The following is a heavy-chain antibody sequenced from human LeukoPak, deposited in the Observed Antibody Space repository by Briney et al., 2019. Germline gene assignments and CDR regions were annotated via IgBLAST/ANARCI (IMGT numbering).Heavy chain of an antibody. CDR1: GFTFSSYG. J-gene: IGHJ6*02. V-gene: IGHV3-30*18. D-gene: IGHD6-13*01. CDR2: ISYDGSNK. CDR3: AKGRGSSSWYTVRSYYYYGMDV. Sequence: GGSLRLSWAASGFTFSSYGMHWVRQAPGKGLEWVAVISYDGSNKYYADSVKGRFTISRDNSKNTLYLQMNSLRAEDTAVYYCAKGRGSSSWYTVRSYYYYGMDVWGQGTTVTVSS.